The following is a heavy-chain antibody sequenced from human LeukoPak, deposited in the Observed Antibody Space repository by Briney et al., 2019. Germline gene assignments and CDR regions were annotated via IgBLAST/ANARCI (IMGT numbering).Heavy chain of an antibody. D-gene: IGHD3-16*01. CDR3: ARGGGLDV. V-gene: IGHV3-74*01. CDR1: RFTFSSYW. CDR2: ISYDGGDP. J-gene: IGHJ6*02. Sequence: AGGSLRLSCAASRFTFSSYWMHWVRQAPGKGLVWVSRISYDGGDPSYADSVKGRFTISRDNAKNTLYLQMNSLTAEDTAVYYCARGGGLDVWGQGATVTVSS.